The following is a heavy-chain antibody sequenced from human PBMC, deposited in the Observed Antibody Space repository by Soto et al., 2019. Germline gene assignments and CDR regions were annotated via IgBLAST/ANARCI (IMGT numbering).Heavy chain of an antibody. CDR2: ISYDGSNK. J-gene: IGHJ4*02. V-gene: IGHV3-30*18. CDR3: AKDFSMTTVTQYSLLFDY. CDR1: GFTFSSYG. D-gene: IGHD4-17*01. Sequence: QVQLVESGGGVVQPGRSLRLSCAASGFTFSSYGMHWVRQAPGKGLEWVAVISYDGSNKYYADSVKGRFTISRDNSKNTLYLQMNSLRAEDTAVYYCAKDFSMTTVTQYSLLFDYWGQGTLVTVSS.